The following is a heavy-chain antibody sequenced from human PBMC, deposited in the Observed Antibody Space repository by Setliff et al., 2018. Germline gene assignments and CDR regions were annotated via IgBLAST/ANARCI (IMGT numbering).Heavy chain of an antibody. CDR2: IRGSGGST. CDR1: GLTFSSYA. J-gene: IGHJ5*01. Sequence: GGSLRLSCVASGLTFSSYAMTWVRQAPGKGLEWLSAIRGSGGSTLYADSVKGRLTISRDNSQNTLYLQMNSLRVEDTAVYYCAKDPNGDYVGAFDSWGHGTLVTVSS. D-gene: IGHD4-17*01. V-gene: IGHV3-23*01. CDR3: AKDPNGDYVGAFDS.